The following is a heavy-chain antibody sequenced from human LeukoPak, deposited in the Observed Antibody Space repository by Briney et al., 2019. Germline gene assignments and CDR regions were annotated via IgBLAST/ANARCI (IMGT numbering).Heavy chain of an antibody. V-gene: IGHV3-53*01. CDR1: EFTVSSNY. CDR3: AKDREVTIFGVVIILDY. Sequence: GGSLRLSCAASEFTVSSNYMSWVRQAPGKGLEWVSVIYSGGSTYYADSVKGRFTISRDNSKNTLYLQMNSLRAEDTAVYYCAKDREVTIFGVVIILDYWGQGTLVTVSS. CDR2: IYSGGST. J-gene: IGHJ4*02. D-gene: IGHD3-3*01.